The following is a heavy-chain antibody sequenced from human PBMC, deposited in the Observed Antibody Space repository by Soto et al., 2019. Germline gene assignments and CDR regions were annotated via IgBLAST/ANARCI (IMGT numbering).Heavy chain of an antibody. CDR3: ARGAVYPVHYSGMDV. Sequence: QVQLVESGGGVVQPGRSPRLSCAASGFTFSSYAMHWVRQAPGKGLEWVAVISYDESIKYYADSVKGRFTISRDNSKNTLYLQMNSLRAEDTAVYYCARGAVYPVHYSGMDVWGQGTTVTVSS. CDR1: GFTFSSYA. J-gene: IGHJ6*02. CDR2: ISYDESIK. V-gene: IGHV3-30-3*01.